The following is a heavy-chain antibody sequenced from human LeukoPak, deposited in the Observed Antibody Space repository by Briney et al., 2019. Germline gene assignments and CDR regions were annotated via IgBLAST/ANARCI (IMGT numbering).Heavy chain of an antibody. D-gene: IGHD3-10*01. CDR2: IRYDGSNK. CDR3: SKGYVSGSYLPIDH. V-gene: IGHV3-30*02. CDR1: GVTFSSYV. J-gene: IGHJ4*02. Sequence: GGSLRLSCAPSGVTFSSYVMHWVRQAPGKGLEWGAFIRYDGSNKYYADSVKGGVTISRDKSKNTLYLQMNSLRAEDTRVYYISKGYVSGSYLPIDHWGPGALVSVSS.